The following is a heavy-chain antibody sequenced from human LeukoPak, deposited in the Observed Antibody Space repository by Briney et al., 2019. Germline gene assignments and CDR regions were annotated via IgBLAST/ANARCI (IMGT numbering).Heavy chain of an antibody. J-gene: IGHJ4*02. V-gene: IGHV3-23*01. Sequence: GGSLRLSCAASGFTFSSYGMSWVRQAPGKGLEWVSAISGSGGSTYYADSVKGRFTISRDNSKNTPYLQMNSLRAEDTAVYYCTRDPRRLDYWGQGTLVTVSS. CDR1: GFTFSSYG. CDR3: TRDPRRLDY. CDR2: ISGSGGST.